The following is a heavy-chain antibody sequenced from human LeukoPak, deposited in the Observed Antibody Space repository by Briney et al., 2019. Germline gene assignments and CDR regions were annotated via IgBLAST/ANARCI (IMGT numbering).Heavy chain of an antibody. V-gene: IGHV1-18*01. CDR1: GYTFTSYG. CDR2: ISVYNGNT. J-gene: IGHJ4*02. D-gene: IGHD2-15*01. Sequence: ASVKVSCKASGYTFTSYGISWVRQAPGQGLEWMGWISVYNGNTNYAQKLQGRVTITRNTSISTAYMELSSLRSEDTAVYYCARGEYCSGGSCYPPSLDYWGQGTLVTVSS. CDR3: ARGEYCSGGSCYPPSLDY.